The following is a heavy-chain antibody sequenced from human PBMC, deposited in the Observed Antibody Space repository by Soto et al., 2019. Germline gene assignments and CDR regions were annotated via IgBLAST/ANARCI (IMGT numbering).Heavy chain of an antibody. CDR3: ASGHEAYQVRY. Sequence: QVQLQESGPGLVKPSQTLSLTCTVSGGSISSGGTGSYWTWIRQLPGKGLEWIGYIYYTGNTYYNPSLNRRPTISIDTYENQFSMKLTSVTAADTSVYLWASGHEAYQVRYSRQGTLVTVPS. V-gene: IGHV4-31*03. J-gene: IGHJ4*02. D-gene: IGHD2-2*01. CDR2: IYYTGNT. CDR1: GGSISSGGTGSY.